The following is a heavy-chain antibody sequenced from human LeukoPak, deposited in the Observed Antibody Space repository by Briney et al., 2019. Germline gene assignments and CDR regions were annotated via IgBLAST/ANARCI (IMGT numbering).Heavy chain of an antibody. CDR1: GGTFSSYA. Sequence: SVKVSCKASGGTFSSYAISWVRQAPGQGLEWMGGIIPIFGTANYAQKFQGRVTITADESTSTAYMELSSLRSEDTAVYYCARFTYYYDSSGYYYDYWGQGTLVTVSS. CDR3: ARFTYYYDSSGYYYDY. J-gene: IGHJ4*02. V-gene: IGHV1-69*13. CDR2: IIPIFGTA. D-gene: IGHD3-22*01.